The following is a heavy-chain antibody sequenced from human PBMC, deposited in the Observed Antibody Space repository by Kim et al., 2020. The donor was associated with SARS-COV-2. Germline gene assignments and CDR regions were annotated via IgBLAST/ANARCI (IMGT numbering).Heavy chain of an antibody. D-gene: IGHD3-22*01. V-gene: IGHV3-48*02. J-gene: IGHJ6*02. CDR1: GFTFSSYS. CDR3: AREGLRTKEGLIYDSSGPDSDYYYYGMDV. Sequence: GGSLRLSCAASGFTFSSYSMNWVRQAPGKGLEWVSYISSSSSTIYYADSVKGRFTISRDNAKNSLYLQMNSLRDEDTAVYYCAREGLRTKEGLIYDSSGPDSDYYYYGMDVWGQGTPVTVSS. CDR2: ISSSSSTI.